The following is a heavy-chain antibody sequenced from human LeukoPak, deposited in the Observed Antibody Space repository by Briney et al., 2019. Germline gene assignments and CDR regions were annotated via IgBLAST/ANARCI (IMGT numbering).Heavy chain of an antibody. CDR2: INPNSGGT. D-gene: IGHD1-14*01. CDR3: AKDHTIRSFDS. Sequence: GASVKVSCKASGYTFIGYYMHWVRQAPGQRLEWMGWINPNSGGTNYAQKFQGRVTMTMDRSISTAYMELSRLRSDDTAVYYCAKDHTIRSFDSWGQGTLVTVSS. CDR1: GYTFIGYY. V-gene: IGHV1-2*02. J-gene: IGHJ4*02.